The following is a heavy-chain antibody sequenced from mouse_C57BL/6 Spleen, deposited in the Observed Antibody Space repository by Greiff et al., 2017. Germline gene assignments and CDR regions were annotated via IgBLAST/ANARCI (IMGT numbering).Heavy chain of an antibody. CDR3: ARSRVATDWYVDV. CDR1: GYTFTSYT. V-gene: IGHV1-4*01. D-gene: IGHD1-1*02. Sequence: QVQLKPSRAELARPGASVTMSCKASGYTFTSYTMHWVKQRPGQGLEWIGYINPSSGYTKYNQKFKDKAPLTADKSSSTAYMQLSSLTSEDSAVYYCARSRVATDWYVDVWGTGTTVTVSS. J-gene: IGHJ1*03. CDR2: INPSSGYT.